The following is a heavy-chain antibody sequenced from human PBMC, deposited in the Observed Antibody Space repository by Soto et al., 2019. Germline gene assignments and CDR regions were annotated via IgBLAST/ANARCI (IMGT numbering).Heavy chain of an antibody. D-gene: IGHD3-10*01. CDR1: GDSITSYY. J-gene: IGHJ4*02. CDR3: ARHEIWFGELLPDY. Sequence: PSETLSLTRTVSGDSITSYYSNWIQQPPGKGLEWIGYIYYSGSTNYNPSLKSRVTISVDTSKNQFPLKLSSVTAADTAVYYCARHEIWFGELLPDYWGQGTLVTLSS. CDR2: IYYSGST. V-gene: IGHV4-59*08.